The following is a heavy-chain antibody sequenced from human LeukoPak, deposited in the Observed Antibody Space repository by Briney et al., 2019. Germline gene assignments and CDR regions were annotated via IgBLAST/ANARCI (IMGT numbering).Heavy chain of an antibody. CDR2: ISSGSSYI. CDR1: GFTFSSYT. CDR3: ATSMAGYNWFGP. Sequence: GGSLRLSCAASGFTFSSYTMNWVRQSPGEGLEWVSSISSGSSYIFYADSVKGRFTISRDNAKKSLYLQMNSLRAEDTAVYYCATSMAGYNWFGPWGQGTLVTVSS. D-gene: IGHD6-6*01. V-gene: IGHV3-21*01. J-gene: IGHJ5*02.